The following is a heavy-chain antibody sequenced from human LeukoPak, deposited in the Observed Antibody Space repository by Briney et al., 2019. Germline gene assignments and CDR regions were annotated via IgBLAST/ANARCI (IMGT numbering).Heavy chain of an antibody. J-gene: IGHJ5*02. D-gene: IGHD1-26*01. V-gene: IGHV4-59*01. CDR2: INYSVST. CDR3: ARALGPHYFHP. Sequence: SETLSLTCTVPGGSISSYYWSWIRQPPRKGLAWYGYINYSVSTNYNPSLKRRVTLSVDTSKNQFSLQLSSVSAADTAVYYCARALGPHYFHPWGQGTLVTAAS. CDR1: GGSISSYY.